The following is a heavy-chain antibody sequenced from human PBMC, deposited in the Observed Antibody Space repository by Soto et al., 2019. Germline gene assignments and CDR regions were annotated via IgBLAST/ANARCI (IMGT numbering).Heavy chain of an antibody. CDR3: ASAEEDTVTNLDY. J-gene: IGHJ4*02. Sequence: QVQLVQSGPEVKKPGASVKVSCKASGYTFTSYYMHWVRQAPGPGREWMGIINPSGGSTSYAQKFQGGVTMTRDTSTSTVYMELSSLRAEDTAVYYCASAEEDTVTNLDYWGQGTLVTVSS. D-gene: IGHD4-17*01. V-gene: IGHV1-46*01. CDR1: GYTFTSYY. CDR2: INPSGGST.